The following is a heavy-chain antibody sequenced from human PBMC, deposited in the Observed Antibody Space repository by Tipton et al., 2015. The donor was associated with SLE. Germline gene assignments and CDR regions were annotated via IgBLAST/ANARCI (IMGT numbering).Heavy chain of an antibody. Sequence: SLRLSCAASGFTFSSYWMLWVRQAPGKGLVWVSRVNSEGSSTNYADSVKGRFTISRDNAKNTLFLQMNSLRAEDTAVYYCTRGGGSSWATNYYWGQGTLVTVSS. CDR3: TRGGGSSWATNYY. D-gene: IGHD6-13*01. CDR1: GFTFSSYW. J-gene: IGHJ4*02. CDR2: VNSEGSST. V-gene: IGHV3-74*01.